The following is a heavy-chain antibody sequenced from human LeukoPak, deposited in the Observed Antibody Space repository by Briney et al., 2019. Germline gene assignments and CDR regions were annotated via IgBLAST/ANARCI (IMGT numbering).Heavy chain of an antibody. Sequence: GGSLRLSCAASGFTFSSYAMHWVRQAPGKGLEWVSAISGSGGSTYYADSVKGRFTISRDNSKNTLYLQMNSLRAEDTAVYYCARDMYYYNSSAFYHYYYGMDVWGQGTTVTVSS. CDR3: ARDMYYYNSSAFYHYYYGMDV. CDR1: GFTFSSYA. D-gene: IGHD3-22*01. CDR2: ISGSGGST. V-gene: IGHV3-23*01. J-gene: IGHJ6*02.